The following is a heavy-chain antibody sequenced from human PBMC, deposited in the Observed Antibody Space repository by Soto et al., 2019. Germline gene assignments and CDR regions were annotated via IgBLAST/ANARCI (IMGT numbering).Heavy chain of an antibody. CDR1: GYTFTSYG. V-gene: IGHV1-18*01. Sequence: ASVKVSCKASGYTFTSYGISWVRQAPGQGLEWMGWISAYNGNTNYAQKLQGRVTMTTDTSTSTAYMELRSLRSDDTDVYYCAKGGLRYFDWLSPIHGGKYYYGMDVWGQGTTVTVS. CDR2: ISAYNGNT. D-gene: IGHD3-9*01. CDR3: AKGGLRYFDWLSPIHGGKYYYGMDV. J-gene: IGHJ6*02.